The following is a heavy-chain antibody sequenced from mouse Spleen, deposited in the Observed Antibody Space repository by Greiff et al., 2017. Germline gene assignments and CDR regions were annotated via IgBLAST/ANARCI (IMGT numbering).Heavy chain of an antibody. D-gene: IGHD1-1*01. CDR2: INPSTGGT. J-gene: IGHJ1*01. Sequence: EVQRVESGPELVKPGASVKISCKASGYSFTGYYMNWVKQSPEKSLEWIGEINPSTGGTTYNQKFKAKATLTVDKSSSTAYMQLKSLTSEDSAVYYCARRIFITTVVATNFDVWGAGTTVTVSS. V-gene: IGHV1-42*01. CDR3: ARRIFITTVVATNFDV. CDR1: GYSFTGYY.